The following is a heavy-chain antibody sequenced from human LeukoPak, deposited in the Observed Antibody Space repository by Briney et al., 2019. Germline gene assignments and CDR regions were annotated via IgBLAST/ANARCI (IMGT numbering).Heavy chain of an antibody. Sequence: GGSLRLSCAASGFTFSSYSMNWVRQAPGKGLEWVSYISSSSSTIYYADSVKGRFTISRDNAKNSLYLQMNSLRAEDTAVYYCARDLGYNRNYVGTSGGQGTLVTVSS. CDR2: ISSSSSTI. CDR3: ARDLGYNRNYVGTS. J-gene: IGHJ4*02. CDR1: GFTFSSYS. D-gene: IGHD1-7*01. V-gene: IGHV3-48*01.